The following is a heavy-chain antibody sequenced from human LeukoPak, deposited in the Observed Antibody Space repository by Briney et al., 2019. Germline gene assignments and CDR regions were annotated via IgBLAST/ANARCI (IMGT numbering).Heavy chain of an antibody. Sequence: SETLSLTCTVSGGSISSSSYYWGWIRQPPGKGLEWIGSIYYSGSTYYNPSLKSRVTISVDTSKNQFSLKLSSVTAADTAVYYCARRPMGATRVGYFDYWGQGTLVTVSS. J-gene: IGHJ4*02. CDR1: GGSISSSSYY. CDR2: IYYSGST. V-gene: IGHV4-39*07. CDR3: ARRPMGATRVGYFDY. D-gene: IGHD1-26*01.